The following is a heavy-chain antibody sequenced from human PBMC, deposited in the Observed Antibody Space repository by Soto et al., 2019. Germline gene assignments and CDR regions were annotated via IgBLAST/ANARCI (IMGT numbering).Heavy chain of an antibody. J-gene: IGHJ3*01. CDR2: ISSGNRYI. V-gene: IGHV3-21*01. D-gene: IGHD2-21*02. CDR3: SRDRCWGGSCSRTYAFHA. CDR1: GFNFSSYT. Sequence: GSLRLSCAASGFNFSSYTMNWVRQAPGKGLEWVSSISSGNRYIYYADSVRGRLIISRDDATNSLYLQMTSLRAEDTAVYSCSRDRCWGGSCSRTYAFHAWVKGTMVT.